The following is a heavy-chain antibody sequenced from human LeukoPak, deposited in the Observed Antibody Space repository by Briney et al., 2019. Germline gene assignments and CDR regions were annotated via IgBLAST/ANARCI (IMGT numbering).Heavy chain of an antibody. CDR2: ISTNSGSM. Sequence: GGSLRLSCAASGFTFDDYAMHWVRQAPGKGLEWVSSISTNSGSMGYADSMKGRFVISRDNAKNSLYLQMNSLGPEDTALYYCAKTTGTNDAFDIWGQGTMVTVSS. CDR1: GFTFDDYA. J-gene: IGHJ3*02. CDR3: AKTTGTNDAFDI. V-gene: IGHV3-9*01. D-gene: IGHD1-1*01.